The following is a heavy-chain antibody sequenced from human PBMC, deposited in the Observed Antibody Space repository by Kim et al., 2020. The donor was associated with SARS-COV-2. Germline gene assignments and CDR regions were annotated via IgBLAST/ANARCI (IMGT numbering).Heavy chain of an antibody. CDR2: IKSKTAGGTS. CDR1: GFTFSNAW. V-gene: IGHV3-15*01. CDR3: TTEPGYRSSWKGY. J-gene: IGHJ4*02. Sequence: GGSLRLSCAASGFTFSNAWMSWVRQAPGKGLEWVGRIKSKTAGGTSDYAAPVKGRFTISRDDSKNTLYLQINSLETEDTAVYYCTTEPGYRSSWKGYWGQGALVTVSS. D-gene: IGHD6-13*01.